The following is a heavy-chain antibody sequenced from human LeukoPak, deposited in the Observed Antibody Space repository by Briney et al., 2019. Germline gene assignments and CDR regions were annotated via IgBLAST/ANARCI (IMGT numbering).Heavy chain of an antibody. V-gene: IGHV4-34*01. CDR1: GGSFSGYY. D-gene: IGHD2-2*01. CDR3: ARGKTGYCSSTSCRMVTFDY. J-gene: IGHJ4*02. CDR2: INHSGST. Sequence: PSETLSLTCAVYGGSFSGYYWSWIRQPPGKGLEWIGEINHSGSTNYNPSLKSRVTISVDTSKNQFSLKLSSVTAADTAVYYCARGKTGYCSSTSCRMVTFDYWGRGTLVTVSS.